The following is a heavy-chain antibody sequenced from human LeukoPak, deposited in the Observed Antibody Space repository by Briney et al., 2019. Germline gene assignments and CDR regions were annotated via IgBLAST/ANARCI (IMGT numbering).Heavy chain of an antibody. CDR2: IFVDGKT. V-gene: IGHV3-53*01. D-gene: IGHD3-16*01. J-gene: IGHJ4*02. CDR3: ATDWGFDS. CDR1: GFSVKSKY. Sequence: QPGGSLRLSCVVAGFSVKSKYMSWLRQAPGKGLEWVSTIFVDGKTFYADSVKGRFTISRDNSTNTLFLQIGGLRVDDAAVYYCATDWGFDSWGRGTLVTVSS.